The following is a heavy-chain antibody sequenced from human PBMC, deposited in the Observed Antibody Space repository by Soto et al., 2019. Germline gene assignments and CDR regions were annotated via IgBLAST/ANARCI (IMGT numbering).Heavy chain of an antibody. Sequence: SETLSLTCSVSGNSMTNYYGSWIRQPPGKGLEWIGYIYSSGTTNNNPSLKSRITISVDTSTNQFSLKLTSVTAADTAVYFCARFYGSVFDPWGQGTLVTVSS. CDR1: GNSMTNYY. V-gene: IGHV4-59*08. CDR3: ARFYGSVFDP. J-gene: IGHJ5*02. CDR2: IYSSGTT. D-gene: IGHD3-10*01.